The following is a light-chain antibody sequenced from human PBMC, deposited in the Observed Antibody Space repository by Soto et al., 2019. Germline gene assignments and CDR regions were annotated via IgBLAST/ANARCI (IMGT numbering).Light chain of an antibody. V-gene: IGKV3-20*01. Sequence: EIVLTQSPGTLSLSPGERATLSCRASQSVSSSYLAWYQQKPGQAPRLLIYGASSRATGIPDRFSGSGSGTDFTLTISRLEPEDFAVYYCHQYDNSPLPFGQGTKVEIK. CDR2: GAS. J-gene: IGKJ1*01. CDR1: QSVSSSY. CDR3: HQYDNSPLP.